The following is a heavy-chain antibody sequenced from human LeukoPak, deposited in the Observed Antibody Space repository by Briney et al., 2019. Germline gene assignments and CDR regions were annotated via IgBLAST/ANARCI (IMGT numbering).Heavy chain of an antibody. D-gene: IGHD3-16*01. CDR1: GFTFSGYG. CDR2: IRYDGSEK. CDR3: ARDIRTGGGRNFDF. V-gene: IGHV3-33*01. Sequence: HSGRSLRLSCAASGFTFSGYGMHWVRQAPGKGLEWVAVIRYDGSEKYYADSVKGRFPISRDNYENTLYLQMNSLRAEDTVVYYCARDIRTGGGRNFDFWGQGTLVTVSS. J-gene: IGHJ4*02.